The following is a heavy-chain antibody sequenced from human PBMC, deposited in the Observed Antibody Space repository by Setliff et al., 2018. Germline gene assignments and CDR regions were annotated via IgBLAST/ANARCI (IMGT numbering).Heavy chain of an antibody. Sequence: SETLSLTCTVSGGSISTTDYYWGWIRQPPGKGLEWIGCVYYSGNTYYSPPLKSRATMFVDTSKNQFSLMLYSVTAADTAIYYCARYDSSGYSENYYFDYWGQGTQVTVS. CDR3: ARYDSSGYSENYYFDY. CDR2: VYYSGNT. V-gene: IGHV4-39*07. D-gene: IGHD3-22*01. CDR1: GGSISTTDYY. J-gene: IGHJ4*02.